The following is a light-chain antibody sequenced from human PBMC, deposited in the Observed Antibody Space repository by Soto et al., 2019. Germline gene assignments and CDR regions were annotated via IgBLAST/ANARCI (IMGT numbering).Light chain of an antibody. CDR2: LAS. V-gene: IGKV1-5*03. CDR3: QQYGTSSRT. Sequence: DIQMTQSPSTLSAFVGDRVTITFRASQTISTSLAWYQQKPGKAPKLLIYLASTLQSGVPARFSGSGSATEFTLSISSLQPDDFATYYCQQYGTSSRTFGQGTRLEIK. CDR1: QTISTS. J-gene: IGKJ5*01.